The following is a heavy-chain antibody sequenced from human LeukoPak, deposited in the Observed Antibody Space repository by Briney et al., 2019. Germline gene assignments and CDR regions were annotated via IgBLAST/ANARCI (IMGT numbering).Heavy chain of an antibody. CDR3: ARGYYDSSGYLGWFDP. Sequence: ASVKVSCKASGGTFSSYAISWVRQAPGQGLEWMGGIIPIFGTAHYAQKFQGRVTITADVSTSTAYMELSSLRSEDTAVYYCARGYYDSSGYLGWFDPWGQGTLVTVSS. J-gene: IGHJ5*02. D-gene: IGHD3-22*01. V-gene: IGHV1-69*13. CDR2: IIPIFGTA. CDR1: GGTFSSYA.